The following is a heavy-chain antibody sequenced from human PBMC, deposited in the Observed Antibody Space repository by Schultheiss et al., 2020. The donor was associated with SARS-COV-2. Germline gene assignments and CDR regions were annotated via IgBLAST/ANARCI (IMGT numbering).Heavy chain of an antibody. D-gene: IGHD3-3*01. CDR1: GFTFSNAW. J-gene: IGHJ3*02. CDR2: IKSKTDGGTT. V-gene: IGHV3-15*01. Sequence: GESLKISCAASGFTFSNAWMSWVRQAPGKGLEWVGRIKSKTDGGTTDYAAPVKGRFTISRDDSKNTLYLQMNSLKTEDTAVYYCTTETTYYDFWSGPLTGAFDIWGQGTMVTVSS. CDR3: TTETTYYDFWSGPLTGAFDI.